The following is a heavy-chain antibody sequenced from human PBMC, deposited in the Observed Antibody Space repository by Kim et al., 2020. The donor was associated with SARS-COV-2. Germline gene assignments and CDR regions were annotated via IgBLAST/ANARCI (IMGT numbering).Heavy chain of an antibody. J-gene: IGHJ4*02. V-gene: IGHV3-23*01. CDR1: GFTFSSYA. CDR2: ISGTGITT. D-gene: IGHD3-10*01. Sequence: GGSLRLSCAASGFTFSSYAMSWVRQAPGKGLEWVSAISGTGITTDYADSVKGRFTISRDNSKNTLSLQMNSLRAEDTAVYYCAKDQRFGEGNWGQGTLVTVSS. CDR3: AKDQRFGEGN.